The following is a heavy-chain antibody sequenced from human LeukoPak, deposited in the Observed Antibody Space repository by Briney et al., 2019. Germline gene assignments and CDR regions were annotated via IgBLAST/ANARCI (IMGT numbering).Heavy chain of an antibody. CDR1: GGSISSGSHY. CDR2: IYYSGST. V-gene: IGHV4-39*01. CDR3: ARRRSGSAEFDY. D-gene: IGHD6-25*01. Sequence: SETLSLTCTVSGGSISSGSHYWVWVRQPPGKGLEWIGNIYYSGSTNYNPSLRSRVTISVDTSKNQFSLELSSVTAADTAVYYCARRRSGSAEFDYWGQGTLVTVSS. J-gene: IGHJ4*02.